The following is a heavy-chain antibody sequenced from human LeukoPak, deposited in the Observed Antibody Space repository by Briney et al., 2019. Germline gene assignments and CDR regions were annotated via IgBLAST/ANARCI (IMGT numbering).Heavy chain of an antibody. Sequence: GGSLRLSCAASGFTFSRYEMNWVRQAPGKGLEWGSYIMSSSRSVYYADPVKGRFTNPRDNAKKPLYLQMNSRRAEDTAVYYCAELGITMIGGVWGKGNTVTISS. CDR1: GFTFSRYE. D-gene: IGHD3-10*02. J-gene: IGHJ6*04. V-gene: IGHV3-48*03. CDR3: AELGITMIGGV. CDR2: IMSSSRSV.